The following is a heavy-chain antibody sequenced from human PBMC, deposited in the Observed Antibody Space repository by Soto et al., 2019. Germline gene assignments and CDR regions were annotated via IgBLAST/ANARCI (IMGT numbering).Heavy chain of an antibody. D-gene: IGHD5-12*01. CDR2: IYPGDSDT. CDR3: ARVRDGYNYYYYGMDV. CDR1: GYSFTSYW. J-gene: IGHJ6*02. Sequence: GESLKISCKGSGYSFTSYWIGWVRQMPGKDLEWMGIIYPGDSDTRYSPSFQGQVTISADKSISTAYLQWSSLKASDTAMYYCARVRDGYNYYYYGMDVWGQGTTVTVSS. V-gene: IGHV5-51*01.